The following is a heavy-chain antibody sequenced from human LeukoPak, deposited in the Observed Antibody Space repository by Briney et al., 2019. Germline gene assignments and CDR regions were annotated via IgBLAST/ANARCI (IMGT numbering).Heavy chain of an antibody. CDR2: IYYSGST. D-gene: IGHD1-26*01. Sequence: PSETLSLTCTVSGGSISSYYWSWIRQPPGKGLEWIGDIYYSGSTNYNPSLKSRVTISVDTSKNHFSLRLSSVTAADTAVYYCARVGAGKRDFDSWGQGILVTVSS. V-gene: IGHV4-59*08. CDR3: ARVGAGKRDFDS. CDR1: GGSISSYY. J-gene: IGHJ4*02.